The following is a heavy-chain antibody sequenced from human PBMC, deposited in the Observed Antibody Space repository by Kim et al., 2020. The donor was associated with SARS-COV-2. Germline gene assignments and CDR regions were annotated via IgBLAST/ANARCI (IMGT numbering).Heavy chain of an antibody. Sequence: GGSLRLSCAASGFTFSSYGMHWVRQAPGKGLEWVAVISYDGSNKYYADSVKGRFTISRDNSKNTLYLQMNSLRAEDTAVYYCAREDHDLTGYYHDAFDIWGQGTMVTVSS. CDR1: GFTFSSYG. CDR2: ISYDGSNK. D-gene: IGHD3-9*01. CDR3: AREDHDLTGYYHDAFDI. J-gene: IGHJ3*02. V-gene: IGHV3-33*05.